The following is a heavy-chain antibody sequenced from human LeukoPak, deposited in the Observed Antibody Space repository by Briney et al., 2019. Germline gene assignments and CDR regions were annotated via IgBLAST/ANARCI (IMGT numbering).Heavy chain of an antibody. CDR2: INHSGST. CDR3: ANGRKNYYGSGLDYYYYGMDV. D-gene: IGHD3-10*01. Sequence: SETLSLTCAVYGGSFSGYYWSWIRQPPGKGLEWIGEINHSGSTNYNPSLKSRVTISVDTSKNQFSLKLSSVTAADTAVYYCANGRKNYYGSGLDYYYYGMDVWGQGTTVTVS. V-gene: IGHV4-34*01. CDR1: GGSFSGYY. J-gene: IGHJ6*02.